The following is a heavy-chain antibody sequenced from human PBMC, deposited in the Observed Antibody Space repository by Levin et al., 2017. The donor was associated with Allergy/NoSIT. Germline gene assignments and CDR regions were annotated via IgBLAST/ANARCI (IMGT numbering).Heavy chain of an antibody. CDR2: ISYDGSNK. CDR1: GFTFSSYA. D-gene: IGHD5-18*01. V-gene: IGHV3-30*04. CDR3: ARDRVPAMALHYYYGMDG. J-gene: IGHJ6*02. Sequence: GGSLRLSCAASGFTFSSYAMHWVRQAPGKGLEWVAVISYDGSNKYYADSVKGRFTISRDNSKNTLYLQMNSLRAEDTAVYYCARDRVPAMALHYYYGMDGWGQGTTVTVSS.